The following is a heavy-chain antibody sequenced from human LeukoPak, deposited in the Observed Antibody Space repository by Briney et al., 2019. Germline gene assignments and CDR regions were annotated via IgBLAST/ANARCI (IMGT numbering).Heavy chain of an antibody. CDR1: GFTFSSDA. D-gene: IGHD1-26*01. CDR2: ISDSGGST. Sequence: GGSLRLACAASGFTFSSDAMSWGRQAPGEGLEWVSAISDSGGSTYYADSVKGRFTISRDNSKNTLYLQMNSLRAEDTAIYYCAKRDTTYWGQGTLVTVSS. V-gene: IGHV3-23*01. CDR3: AKRDTTY. J-gene: IGHJ4*02.